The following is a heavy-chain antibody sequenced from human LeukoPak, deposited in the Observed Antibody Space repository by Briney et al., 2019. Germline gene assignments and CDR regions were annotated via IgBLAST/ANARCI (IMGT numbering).Heavy chain of an antibody. CDR1: GASTSSHF. CDR2: LYIGGNT. D-gene: IGHD6-19*01. CDR3: TKATKWLAFDP. Sequence: SSETLSLTCTVSGASTSSHFWSWMRQPPGKGLEWIANLYIGGNTHQNPSLNNRVTMSLDTSKNQLSLQLTSVTAADTAVYYCTKATKWLAFDPWGRGTLVTVSS. J-gene: IGHJ5*02. V-gene: IGHV4-59*11.